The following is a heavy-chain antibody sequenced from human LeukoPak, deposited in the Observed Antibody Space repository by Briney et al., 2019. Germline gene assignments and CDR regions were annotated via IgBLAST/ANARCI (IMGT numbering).Heavy chain of an antibody. V-gene: IGHV1-2*02. Sequence: ASVKVSCKSSGFIFTDYHLHWLRQAPGQGLEWMGWINPRSGDTTYAQKFLGRVTMTRDTSTNTAYMDLSSLRSDDTAVYYCARDWSGYNAIYYFDSWGQGTLVTVSS. J-gene: IGHJ4*02. CDR3: ARDWSGYNAIYYFDS. CDR2: INPRSGDT. CDR1: GFIFTDYH. D-gene: IGHD5-24*01.